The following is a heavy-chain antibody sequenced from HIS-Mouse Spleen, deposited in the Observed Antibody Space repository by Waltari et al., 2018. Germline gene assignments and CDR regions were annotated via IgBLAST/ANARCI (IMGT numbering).Heavy chain of an antibody. CDR1: GGSISSSSYY. CDR3: ARDPRWNDGIDY. V-gene: IGHV4-39*07. D-gene: IGHD1-1*01. CDR2: IYYSGST. Sequence: QLQLQESGPGLVKPSETLSLTCTVPGGSISSSSYYWGWIRQPPGKGLEWIGSIYYSGSTYYTPSLKSRVTISVDTSKNQFSLKLSSVPAADTAVYYCARDPRWNDGIDYWGQGTLVTVSS. J-gene: IGHJ4*02.